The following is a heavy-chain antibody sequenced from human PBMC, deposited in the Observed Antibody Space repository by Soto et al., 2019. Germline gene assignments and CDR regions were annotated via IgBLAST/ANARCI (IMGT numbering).Heavy chain of an antibody. Sequence: GGSLRLSCAASGFTFSSYGMHWVRQAPGKGLEWVAVIWYDGSNKYYADSVKGRFTISRDNSKNTLYLQMNSLRAEDTAVYYCARDVVVVVAATGLHGMDVWGQGTTVTVSS. CDR2: IWYDGSNK. V-gene: IGHV3-33*01. CDR3: ARDVVVVVAATGLHGMDV. CDR1: GFTFSSYG. D-gene: IGHD2-15*01. J-gene: IGHJ6*02.